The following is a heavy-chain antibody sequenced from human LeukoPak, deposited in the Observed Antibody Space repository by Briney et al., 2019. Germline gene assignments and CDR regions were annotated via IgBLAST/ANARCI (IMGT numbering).Heavy chain of an antibody. CDR1: GFNFSSFA. Sequence: GGSLRLSCAASGFNFSSFAMSWFRQAPGKGLEWVSTISGSGGRTNYADSVKGRFTFSRDNSKNTLYLQMNSLRAEDTAVYYCAKDLPDYGDYIEGYWGQGTLVTVSS. J-gene: IGHJ4*02. CDR3: AKDLPDYGDYIEGY. CDR2: ISGSGGRT. D-gene: IGHD4-17*01. V-gene: IGHV3-23*01.